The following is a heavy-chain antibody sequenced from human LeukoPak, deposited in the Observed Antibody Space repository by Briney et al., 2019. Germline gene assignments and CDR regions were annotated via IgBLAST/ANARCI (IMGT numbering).Heavy chain of an antibody. V-gene: IGHV4-4*02. CDR2: IFHSGST. J-gene: IGHJ6*03. Sequence: SGTLSLTCAVSGGSLSSTNWWSWVRQPPGKGPEWIGEIFHSGSTNYNPSLKSRVAISVDKSKNQFSLKLSSVTAADTAVYYCAKQDIVVVPAAKGYYYMDVWGKGTTVTVSS. CDR1: GGSLSSTNW. D-gene: IGHD2-2*01. CDR3: AKQDIVVVPAAKGYYYMDV.